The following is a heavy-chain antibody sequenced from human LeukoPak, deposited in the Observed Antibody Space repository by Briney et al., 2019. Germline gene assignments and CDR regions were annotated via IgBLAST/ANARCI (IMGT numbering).Heavy chain of an antibody. J-gene: IGHJ4*02. V-gene: IGHV3-9*01. CDR3: AKVNRVIAMAGPFDY. CDR1: GFTFDDYA. CDR2: ISWNRGSI. D-gene: IGHD6-19*01. Sequence: GRSLRLACAAAGFTFDDYAMDWVRHAPGKGLEWVSGISWNRGSIVYADSGKGRFTIDRDNAKNCLYLQMDSLRAEDTALYYCAKVNRVIAMAGPFDYWGQGTLVTVSS.